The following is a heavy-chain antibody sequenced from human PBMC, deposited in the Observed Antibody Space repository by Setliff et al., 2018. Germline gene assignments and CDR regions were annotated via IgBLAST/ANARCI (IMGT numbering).Heavy chain of an antibody. CDR1: DGSFSDYY. CDR2: INHSGST. CDR3: ARRWNFGPYGSGIHDAFDM. Sequence: SETLSLTCAVYDGSFSDYYWSWIRQPPGKGLEWIGEINHSGSTNYKSSLKSRVTISVDTSKNQFSLKLNSVAAADTAVYYCARRWNFGPYGSGIHDAFDMWGQGTMVTVSS. J-gene: IGHJ3*02. V-gene: IGHV4-34*01. D-gene: IGHD3-10*01.